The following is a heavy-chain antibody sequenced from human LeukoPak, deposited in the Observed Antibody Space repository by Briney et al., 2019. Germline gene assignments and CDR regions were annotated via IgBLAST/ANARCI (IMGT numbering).Heavy chain of an antibody. V-gene: IGHV3-23*01. Sequence: GSLRLSCAASGFTFSSYAMIWVRQAPGKGLDWVSSISDNGDDTYYADSVKGRFTISRDKSTNTRYLQMNSLRADDTAVYYCAKGYYGNYVAVDYWGQGTLVTVSS. J-gene: IGHJ4*02. CDR1: GFTFSSYA. D-gene: IGHD4-11*01. CDR3: AKGYYGNYVAVDY. CDR2: ISDNGDDT.